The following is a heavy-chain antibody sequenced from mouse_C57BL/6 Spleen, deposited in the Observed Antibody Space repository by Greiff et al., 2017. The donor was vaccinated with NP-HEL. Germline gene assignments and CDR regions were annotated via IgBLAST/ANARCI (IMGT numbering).Heavy chain of an antibody. CDR1: GFTFSSYA. CDR3: TRAYYYGSRKGAMDY. D-gene: IGHD1-1*01. V-gene: IGHV5-9-1*02. CDR2: ISSGGDYI. Sequence: EVQGVESGEGLVKPGGSLKLSCAASGFTFSSYAMSWVRQTPEKRLEWVAYISSGGDYIYYADTVKGRFTISRDNARNTLYLQMSSLKSEDTAMYYCTRAYYYGSRKGAMDYWGQGTSVTVSS. J-gene: IGHJ4*01.